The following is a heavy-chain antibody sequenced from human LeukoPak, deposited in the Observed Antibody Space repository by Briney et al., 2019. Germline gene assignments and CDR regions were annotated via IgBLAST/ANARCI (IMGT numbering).Heavy chain of an antibody. CDR1: GFTFSSYA. Sequence: SGGSLRLSCAASGFTFSSYAMSWVRQAPGKRLEWVSAISRSGGYTYYVDSVKGRFTISRDNSRKTMYLQMSTLRAEDTAVYYCARDRPNYYDSSGHYYRRDGDYWGQGTLVTVSS. D-gene: IGHD3-22*01. CDR2: ISRSGGYT. CDR3: ARDRPNYYDSSGHYYRRDGDY. V-gene: IGHV3-23*01. J-gene: IGHJ4*02.